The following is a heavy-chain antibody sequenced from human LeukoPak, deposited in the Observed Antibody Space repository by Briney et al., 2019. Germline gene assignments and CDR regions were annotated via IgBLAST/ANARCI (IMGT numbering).Heavy chain of an antibody. J-gene: IGHJ3*02. CDR3: ARVRGGYNDAYDI. D-gene: IGHD5-24*01. V-gene: IGHV1-46*01. CDR1: GYTFTNYY. CDR2: IKPSGGNT. Sequence: ASVKVSCKASGYTFTNYYIHWVRQAPGQRLEGMGIIKPSGGNTNYARKFQGRVTMTRDTSTSTVYMELSSLKSEDTAVYYCARVRGGYNDAYDIWGQGTMVTVSS.